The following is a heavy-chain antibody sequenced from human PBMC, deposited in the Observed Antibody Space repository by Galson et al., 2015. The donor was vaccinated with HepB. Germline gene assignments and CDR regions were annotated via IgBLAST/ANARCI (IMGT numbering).Heavy chain of an antibody. J-gene: IGHJ6*02. D-gene: IGHD1-7*01. CDR3: ARDSRLELRLNNYFSYGMDV. CDR1: GYSFSNYG. Sequence: SVKVSCKASGYSFSNYGLSWIRQAPGPGLEWLGWISGYAGSKNYAQKFQARVTMTADASTGTAYLELRDLRSEDTAVYYCARDSRLELRLNNYFSYGMDVWGQGSAVTVSS. V-gene: IGHV1-18*01. CDR2: ISGYAGSK.